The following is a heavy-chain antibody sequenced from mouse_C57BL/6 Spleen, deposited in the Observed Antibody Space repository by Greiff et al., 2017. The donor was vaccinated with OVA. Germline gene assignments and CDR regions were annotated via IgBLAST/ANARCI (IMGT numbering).Heavy chain of an antibody. CDR3: ARSSYSPYALDY. D-gene: IGHD1-1*01. V-gene: IGHV1-59*01. CDR2: IDPSDSYT. CDR1: GYTFTSYW. J-gene: IGHJ4*01. Sequence: QVQLQQPGAELVRPGTSVKLSCKASGYTFTSYWMHWVKQRPGQGLEWIGVIDPSDSYTNYNQKFKGKATLTVDTSSSTAYMQLSSLTSEDSAVYYWARSSYSPYALDYWGQGTTVTVSS.